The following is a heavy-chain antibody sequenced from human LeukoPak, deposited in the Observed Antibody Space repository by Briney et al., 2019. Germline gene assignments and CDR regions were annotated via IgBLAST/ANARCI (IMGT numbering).Heavy chain of an antibody. CDR1: GYTFTGYY. CDR3: ARDPTNWIDY. D-gene: IGHD1-1*01. J-gene: IGHJ4*02. Sequence: ASVKVSCKASGYTFTGYYMHWVRQAPGQGLEWMGWINPNSGGTNYAQKFQGRVTMTRDTSIGTAYMELSRLTSDDTAVYYCARDPTNWIDYWGQGTLVTVSS. CDR2: INPNSGGT. V-gene: IGHV1-2*02.